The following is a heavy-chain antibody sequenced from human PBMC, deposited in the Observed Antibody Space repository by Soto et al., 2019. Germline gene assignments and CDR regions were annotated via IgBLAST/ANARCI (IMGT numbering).Heavy chain of an antibody. CDR1: GGSISSYY. D-gene: IGHD4-17*01. V-gene: IGHV4-59*08. Sequence: PSETLSLTCTVSGGSISSYYWSWIRQPPGKGLEWIGYIYYSGSTNYNPSLKSRVTISVDTSKNQFSLKLSSVTAADTAVYYCAGYYGGNFDYWGQGTLVTVSS. CDR3: AGYYGGNFDY. CDR2: IYYSGST. J-gene: IGHJ4*02.